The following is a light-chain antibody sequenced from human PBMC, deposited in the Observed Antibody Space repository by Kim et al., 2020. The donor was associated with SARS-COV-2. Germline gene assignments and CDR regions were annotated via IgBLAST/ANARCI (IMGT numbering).Light chain of an antibody. J-gene: IGKJ4*01. V-gene: IGKV3-15*01. Sequence: EIVMTQSPATLSVSPGESATLSCRASQSVRTNLAWYQHRPGQAPRLLIFGASTRATGIPGRVSGSGSGTEFTLTISSLQSEDFAVYYCQQYDSGPSFGGGTKVDIK. CDR3: QQYDSGPS. CDR1: QSVRTN. CDR2: GAS.